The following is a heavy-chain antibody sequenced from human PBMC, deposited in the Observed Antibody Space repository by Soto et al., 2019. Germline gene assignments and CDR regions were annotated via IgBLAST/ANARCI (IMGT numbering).Heavy chain of an antibody. CDR2: IDPSDSYT. D-gene: IGHD6-19*01. CDR3: ARRGGGSGWSIDY. J-gene: IGHJ4*02. CDR1: GYSFTSYW. Sequence: GESLKISCNGSGYSFTSYWISWVRQMPGKGLEWMGRIDPSDSYTNYSPSFQGHVTISADKSISTAYLQWSSLKASDTAMYYCARRGGGSGWSIDYWGQGTLVTVSS. V-gene: IGHV5-10-1*01.